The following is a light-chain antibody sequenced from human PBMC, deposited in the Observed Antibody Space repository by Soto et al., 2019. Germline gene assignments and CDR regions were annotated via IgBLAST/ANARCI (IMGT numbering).Light chain of an antibody. V-gene: IGKV3-15*01. CDR3: QQDNNWPLT. Sequence: EIVMTQSPVTLSVSPEERATLSCRASQSISTKLAWYQQNPGQAPRLLIYGASTRATGIPARFSGSGSETEFTLTISSLQSEDFVAYYCQQDNNWPLTFGGGTKVDIK. J-gene: IGKJ4*01. CDR1: QSISTK. CDR2: GAS.